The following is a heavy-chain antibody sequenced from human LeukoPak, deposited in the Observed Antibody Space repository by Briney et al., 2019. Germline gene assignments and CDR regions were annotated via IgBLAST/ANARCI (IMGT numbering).Heavy chain of an antibody. CDR3: ARDSFLDTAMVAFFDY. CDR1: GGSISSSSYY. J-gene: IGHJ4*02. CDR2: IYYSGST. D-gene: IGHD5-18*01. Sequence: PSETLSLTCTVSGGSISSSSYYWGWIRQPPGKGLEWIGSIYYSGSTYYNPSLKSRVTISVDTSKNQFSLKLSSVTAADTAVYYCARDSFLDTAMVAFFDYWGQGTLVTVSS. V-gene: IGHV4-39*07.